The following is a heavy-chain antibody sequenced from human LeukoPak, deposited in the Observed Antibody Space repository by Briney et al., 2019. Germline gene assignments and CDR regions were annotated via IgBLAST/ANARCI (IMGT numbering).Heavy chain of an antibody. D-gene: IGHD6-19*01. J-gene: IGHJ5*02. CDR2: IGTAGDT. V-gene: IGHV3-13*01. Sequence: GGSLRLSCAASGFTFSSYDMHWVRQATGKGLEWVSAIGTAGDTYYPGSVKGRFTIPRENAKNSLYLQMNSLRAGDTAVYYCARGRYSSGWYHWFDPWGQGTLVTVSS. CDR1: GFTFSSYD. CDR3: ARGRYSSGWYHWFDP.